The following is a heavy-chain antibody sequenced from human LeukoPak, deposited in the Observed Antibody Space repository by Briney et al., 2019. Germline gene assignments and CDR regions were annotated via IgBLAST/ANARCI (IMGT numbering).Heavy chain of an antibody. CDR2: ITWNSRIV. CDR1: GFTFDDYA. CDR3: AKALRDSSGFYIYYGMDV. V-gene: IGHV3-9*01. J-gene: IGHJ6*02. Sequence: GGSLRLSSAASGFTFDDYAMYWVRQAPGKGLEWVSGITWNSRIVAYADSVKGRFTISRDNAKNSLYLQMNSLRAEDTALYYCAKALRDSSGFYIYYGMDVWGQGTTVTVAS. D-gene: IGHD3-22*01.